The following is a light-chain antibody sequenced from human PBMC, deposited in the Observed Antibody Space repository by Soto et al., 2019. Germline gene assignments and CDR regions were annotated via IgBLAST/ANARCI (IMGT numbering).Light chain of an antibody. CDR3: QQYDPSPWT. CDR1: QSFYNIY. J-gene: IGKJ1*01. CDR2: VSS. Sequence: EIVLTQSPGTLSLSPGERATLSCKTSQSFYNIYLAWYQHKHVQPPSLLIDVSSGSATGSPGSFRASGSGTDFTTTIIRLEPEDFAVYYCQQYDPSPWTFGPGTKVDIK. V-gene: IGKV3-20*01.